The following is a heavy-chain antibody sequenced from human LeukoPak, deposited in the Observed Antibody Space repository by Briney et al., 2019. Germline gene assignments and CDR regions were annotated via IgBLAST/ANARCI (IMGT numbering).Heavy chain of an antibody. CDR1: GYTFTGYY. CDR3: ARGFYYAPGSYNFDY. CDR2: INPNSGGT. V-gene: IGHV1-2*02. Sequence: GASVKVSCKASGYTFTGYYMHWVRQAPGQGLEWMGWINPNSGGTNYAQKFQARVTMTRDTSISTAYMELSRLRSDDTAVYYCARGFYYAPGSYNFDYWGQGTLVTVSS. J-gene: IGHJ4*02. D-gene: IGHD3-10*01.